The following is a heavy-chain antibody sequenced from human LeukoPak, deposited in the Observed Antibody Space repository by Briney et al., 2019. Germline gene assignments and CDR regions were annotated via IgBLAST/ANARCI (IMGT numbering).Heavy chain of an antibody. J-gene: IGHJ6*03. V-gene: IGHV1-2*02. CDR1: GYTFTGYY. CDR3: ASNYGSGSYYTYYYYMDV. Sequence: ASVKVSCKASGYTFTGYYVHWVRQAPGQGLEWMGWINPNSGGTNYAQKFQGRVTMTRDTSISTAYMELSRLRSDDTAVYYCASNYGSGSYYTYYYYMDVWGKGTTVTISS. D-gene: IGHD3-10*01. CDR2: INPNSGGT.